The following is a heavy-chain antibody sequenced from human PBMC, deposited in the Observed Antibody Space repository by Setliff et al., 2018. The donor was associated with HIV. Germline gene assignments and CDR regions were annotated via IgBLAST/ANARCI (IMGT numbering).Heavy chain of an antibody. CDR1: GFTFSSFG. CDR2: IWYDGSNK. Sequence: PGGSLRLSCAASGFTFSSFGMHWVRQAPGRGLEWVSVIWYDGSNKYYGDSVKGRFTISRDNSKNTLYLQMNSLGVEDTAVYYCARQAADYWGQGTLVTVSS. J-gene: IGHJ4*02. D-gene: IGHD6-25*01. CDR3: ARQAADY. V-gene: IGHV3-33*01.